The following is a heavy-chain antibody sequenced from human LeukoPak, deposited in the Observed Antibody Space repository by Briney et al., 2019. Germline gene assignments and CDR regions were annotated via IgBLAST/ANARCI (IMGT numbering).Heavy chain of an antibody. J-gene: IGHJ6*03. CDR1: GGSISSGSYY. CDR2: IYTSGST. V-gene: IGHV4-61*02. Sequence: SQTLSLTCTVSGGSISSGSYYWSWIRQPAGKGLEWIGRIYTSGSTNYNPSLKSRVTISVDTSKNQFSLKLSSVTAADTAVYYCASGGVVPATYYYYYYMDVWGKGTTATVSS. CDR3: ASGGVVPATYYYYYYMDV. D-gene: IGHD2-2*01.